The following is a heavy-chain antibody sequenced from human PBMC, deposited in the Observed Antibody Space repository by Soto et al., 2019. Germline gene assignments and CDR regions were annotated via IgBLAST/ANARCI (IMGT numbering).Heavy chain of an antibody. J-gene: IGHJ3*02. CDR2: IYSGGST. CDR1: GFTVSSNY. CDR3: ARDSDYGDYWGYAFDI. V-gene: IGHV3-53*04. D-gene: IGHD4-17*01. Sequence: PGGSLRLSCAASGFTVSSNYMSWVRQAPGKGLEWVSVIYSGGSTYYADSVKGRFTISRHNSKNTLYLQMNSLRAEDTAVYYCARDSDYGDYWGYAFDIWGQGTMVTVSS.